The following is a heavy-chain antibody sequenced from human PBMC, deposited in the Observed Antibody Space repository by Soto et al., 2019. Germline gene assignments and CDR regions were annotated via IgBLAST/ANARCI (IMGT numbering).Heavy chain of an antibody. CDR3: ARRSTVTAQMGGAFDI. V-gene: IGHV1-46*03. CDR2: INPSGGST. Sequence: ASVKVSGKASGYTFTSYYMHWVRQAPGQGLEWMGIINPSGGSTSYAQKFQGRVTMTRDTSTSTVYMELSSLRSEDTAVYYCARRSTVTAQMGGAFDIWGQGTMVTVSS. CDR1: GYTFTSYY. J-gene: IGHJ3*02. D-gene: IGHD4-17*01.